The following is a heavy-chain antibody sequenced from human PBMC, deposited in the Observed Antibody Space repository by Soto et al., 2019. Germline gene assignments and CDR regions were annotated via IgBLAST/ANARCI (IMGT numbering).Heavy chain of an antibody. V-gene: IGHV4-39*07. J-gene: IGHJ5*02. CDR1: CGSIRSRSFY. CDR3: ARAPWEYCAGGTCPNWFDP. CDR2: IYYSGSN. D-gene: IGHD2-15*01. Sequence: TLSLTCTVSCGSIRSRSFYWGWFRQPPGKGGVLIGIIYYSGSNYHNPSLTSRVTISVDTSNNQFSLKLNSVTAADTAVYYCARAPWEYCAGGTCPNWFDPWGQGTLVTV.